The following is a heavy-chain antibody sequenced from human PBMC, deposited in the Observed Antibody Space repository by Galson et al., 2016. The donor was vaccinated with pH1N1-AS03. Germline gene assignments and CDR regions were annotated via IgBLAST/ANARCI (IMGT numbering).Heavy chain of an antibody. V-gene: IGHV4-59*08. CDR3: ARRDSSCYSGFDI. D-gene: IGHD6-13*01. CDR2: IYKIGST. J-gene: IGHJ3*02. CDR1: GGSISNYY. Sequence: TLSLTCSVSGGSISNYYWSWIRQSPGKGLEWIGYIYKIGSTNYNPSLKRRVTISVDTSKNQFSLGLSYVTAADTAVYYCARRDSSCYSGFDIWGQGTMVTVSS.